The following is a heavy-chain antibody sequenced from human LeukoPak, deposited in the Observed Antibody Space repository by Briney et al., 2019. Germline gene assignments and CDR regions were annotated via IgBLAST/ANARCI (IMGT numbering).Heavy chain of an antibody. Sequence: SETLSLTRAVSGGSISSSNWWSWVRQPPGKGLEWIGEINHSGSTNYNPSLKSRVTISVDTSKNQFSLKLSSVTAADTAVYYCARGLFIAAARAFDYWGQGTLVTVSS. CDR3: ARGLFIAAARAFDY. CDR2: INHSGST. D-gene: IGHD6-13*01. J-gene: IGHJ4*02. V-gene: IGHV4-4*02. CDR1: GGSISSSNW.